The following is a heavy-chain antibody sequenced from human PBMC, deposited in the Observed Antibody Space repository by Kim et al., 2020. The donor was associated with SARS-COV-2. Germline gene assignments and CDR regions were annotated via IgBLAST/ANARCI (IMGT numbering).Heavy chain of an antibody. CDR3: ARDRGRSSPFDY. Sequence: SYARKSQGRVTMTRETATRTVYMELSSLRSEDTAVYYCARDRGRSSPFDYWGQGTLVTVSS. V-gene: IGHV1-46*01. J-gene: IGHJ4*02. D-gene: IGHD6-19*01.